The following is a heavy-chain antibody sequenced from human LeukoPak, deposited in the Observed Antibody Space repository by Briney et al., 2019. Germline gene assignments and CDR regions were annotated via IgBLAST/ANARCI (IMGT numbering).Heavy chain of an antibody. CDR3: VRGPYGSGISNWFDP. Sequence: PSETLSLTCTVSGGSISSSSYYWGWIRQPPGKGLEWIGSIYYSGSTYHNPSLKSRLTISIDTSKKPFSLKLTSVTAAHTAVYYCVRGPYGSGISNWFDPWGQGTLVIVSS. CDR2: IYYSGST. CDR1: GGSISSSSYY. D-gene: IGHD3-10*01. J-gene: IGHJ5*02. V-gene: IGHV4-39*07.